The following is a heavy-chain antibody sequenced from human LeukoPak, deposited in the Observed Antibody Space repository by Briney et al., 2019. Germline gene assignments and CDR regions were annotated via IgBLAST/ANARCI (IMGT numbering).Heavy chain of an antibody. D-gene: IGHD3-22*01. Sequence: GASVKVSCKASGYTFNSYGISWVRQAPGQGLEWMGWISTYNGNTYYAQKLQGRVTMTTHTSTSTAYMELRSLRSDDTAVYYCARAGHRKYYYDNAYDYWGQGTLVTVSS. V-gene: IGHV1-18*01. CDR3: ARAGHRKYYYDNAYDY. CDR1: GYTFNSYG. CDR2: ISTYNGNT. J-gene: IGHJ4*02.